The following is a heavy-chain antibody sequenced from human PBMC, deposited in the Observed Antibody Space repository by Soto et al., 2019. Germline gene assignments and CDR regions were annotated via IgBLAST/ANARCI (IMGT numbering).Heavy chain of an antibody. Sequence: ASVKVSCKASGYTFTSYAMHWVRQAPGQRLKWMGWINAGNGNTKYSQKFQGRVTITRDTFASPAYMELSSLRSEDTAVYYCARGWFGELSSYAFDIWGQGTMVTVSS. CDR2: INAGNGNT. J-gene: IGHJ3*02. CDR1: GYTFTSYA. D-gene: IGHD3-10*01. CDR3: ARGWFGELSSYAFDI. V-gene: IGHV1-3*01.